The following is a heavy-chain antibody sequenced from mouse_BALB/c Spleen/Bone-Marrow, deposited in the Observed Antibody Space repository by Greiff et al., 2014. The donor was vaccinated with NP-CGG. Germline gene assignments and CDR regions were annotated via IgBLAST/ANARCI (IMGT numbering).Heavy chain of an antibody. V-gene: IGHV1-54*03. Sequence: LVESGAELVRPGTAVNVSCKASGYAFTNYLIEWVKQRPGQGLEWIGVINPGSGGANYNEKFKGKATLTADKSSSTAYMQLSSLTSDDSAVYFCARFGRYYFDYWGQGTTLTGSS. CDR3: ARFGRYYFDY. J-gene: IGHJ2*01. CDR2: INPGSGGA. CDR1: GYAFTNYL.